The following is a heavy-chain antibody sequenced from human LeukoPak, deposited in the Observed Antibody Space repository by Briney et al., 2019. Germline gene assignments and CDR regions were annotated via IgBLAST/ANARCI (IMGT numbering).Heavy chain of an antibody. J-gene: IGHJ3*02. CDR1: GYTLTELS. Sequence: ASVKVSCKVSGYTLTELSMHWVRQAPGKGLEWMGGFDPEDGETIYAQKFQGRVTMTEDTSTDTAYMELSSLRSEDTAVYYCATSVSVVVVIVDRDAFDIWGQGTMVTLSS. V-gene: IGHV1-24*01. CDR2: FDPEDGET. CDR3: ATSVSVVVVIVDRDAFDI. D-gene: IGHD3-22*01.